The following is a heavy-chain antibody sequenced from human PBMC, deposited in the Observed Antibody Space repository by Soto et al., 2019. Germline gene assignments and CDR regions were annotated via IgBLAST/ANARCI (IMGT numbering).Heavy chain of an antibody. CDR2: VWYDGRNK. Sequence: QVQLVESGGGVVQPGRSLRLSCGASGFSFSSYGMHWVRQAPGKGLEWVAIVWYDGRNKYYADSVQGRFSISRDNSKNTVYRQMNSLRAEDTAVYDCARGCSGSAATLDWGQGTPVTVSS. CDR1: GFSFSSYG. J-gene: IGHJ4*02. CDR3: ARGCSGSAATLD. V-gene: IGHV3-33*01. D-gene: IGHD2-15*01.